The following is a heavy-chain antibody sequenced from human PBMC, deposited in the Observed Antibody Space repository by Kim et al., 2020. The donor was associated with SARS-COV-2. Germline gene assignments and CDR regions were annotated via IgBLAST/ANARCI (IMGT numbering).Heavy chain of an antibody. J-gene: IGHJ6*02. V-gene: IGHV4-39*07. CDR3: ARSRPDYDSPAGYGMDV. D-gene: IGHD3-22*01. CDR1: GGSIGSSIHN. Sequence: SETLSLTCTVSGGSIGSSIHNWGWIRQPPGKGLEWIGSIYYSGSNYYNPSLKSRVTISIDTSKNQFSLKLSSVTAADTALYYCARSRPDYDSPAGYGMDVWGQGTTVTVSS. CDR2: IYYSGSN.